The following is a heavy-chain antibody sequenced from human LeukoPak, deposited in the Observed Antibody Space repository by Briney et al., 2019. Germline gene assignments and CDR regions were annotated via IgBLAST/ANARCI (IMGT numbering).Heavy chain of an antibody. Sequence: SETLSLTCAVSGGSISSGGYSWSWIRQPPGKGLEWIGYIYHSGSTYYNPSLKSRVTISVDRSKNQFSLKLSSVTAADTAVYYCAREGVTFYYGMDVWGQGTTVTVSS. CDR1: GGSISSGGYS. D-gene: IGHD2-8*01. CDR2: IYHSGST. CDR3: AREGVTFYYGMDV. J-gene: IGHJ6*02. V-gene: IGHV4-30-2*01.